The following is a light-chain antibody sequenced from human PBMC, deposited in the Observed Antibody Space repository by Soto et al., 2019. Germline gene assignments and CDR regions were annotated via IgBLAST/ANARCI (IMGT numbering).Light chain of an antibody. CDR3: QQCCISPPT. J-gene: IGKJ1*01. CDR1: QSVSSSH. V-gene: IGKV3-20*01. Sequence: EVGWTQCPGTLSLSPGERATLSCRTSQSVSSSHLVWYQQKPGQPPRLLIYGASSRATDISDRFSGSGSGTDFTLTISRLEPEDFAVYYCQQCCISPPTFGQGTKVDIK. CDR2: GAS.